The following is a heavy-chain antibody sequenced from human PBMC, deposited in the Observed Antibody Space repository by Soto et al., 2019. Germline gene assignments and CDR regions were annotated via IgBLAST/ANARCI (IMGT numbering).Heavy chain of an antibody. Sequence: LRLSCAASGFTFDDYTMHWVRQAPGKGLEWVSLISWDGGSTYYADSVKGRFTISRDNAKNSLYLQMNSLRAEDTAVYYCARDQLYYNDISGRPLNAFDVWGQGTMVTVSS. J-gene: IGHJ3*01. CDR2: ISWDGGST. V-gene: IGHV3-43*01. CDR1: GFTFDDYT. CDR3: ARDQLYYNDISGRPLNAFDV. D-gene: IGHD3-22*01.